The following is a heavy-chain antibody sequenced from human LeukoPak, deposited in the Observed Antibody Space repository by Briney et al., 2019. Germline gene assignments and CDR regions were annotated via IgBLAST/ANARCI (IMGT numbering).Heavy chain of an antibody. V-gene: IGHV3-30*02. J-gene: IGHJ4*02. D-gene: IGHD2-2*01. CDR1: GFTYSSYA. CDR2: IRYDGGNK. CDR3: ATARVPPGTTPDY. Sequence: GGSLRLLCAASGFTYSSYAMHWLRQARGRARKWVAVIRYDGGNKYYGDSVKGRFTITRDNSKNTLYLQMSSLRPEDTAVFYCATARVPPGTTPDYWGQGTLVTVSS.